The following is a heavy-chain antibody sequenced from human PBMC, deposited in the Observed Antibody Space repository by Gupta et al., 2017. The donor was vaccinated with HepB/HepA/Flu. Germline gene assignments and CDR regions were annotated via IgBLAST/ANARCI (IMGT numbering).Heavy chain of an antibody. CDR3: SRGGGRRTWPGAY. CDR2: IDPDGSST. CDR1: GFTFSSYW. J-gene: IGHJ4*02. D-gene: IGHD1-14*01. Sequence: RLSCAASGFTFSSYWMHWVRQTPEKGLVWVSHIDPDGSSTNYADPVKGRFTISRDNAKNVLYLQMNSMRAEDTAVYYFSRGGGRRTWPGAYGGQVTLVTVYS. V-gene: IGHV3-74*01.